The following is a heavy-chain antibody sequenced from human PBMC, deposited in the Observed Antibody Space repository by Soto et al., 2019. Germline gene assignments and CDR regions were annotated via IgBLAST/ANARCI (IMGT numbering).Heavy chain of an antibody. CDR3: AKDPRLELRGVDS. V-gene: IGHV3-23*01. Sequence: LRLSCAASGFTFNNYAMSWVRQAPEKGLEWISTIGGGGIGSYYADSVKGRFTISRDNSKNTLYLQLNSLRAEDTGVYYCAKDPRLELRGVDSWGQGTQVTVSS. D-gene: IGHD1-7*01. J-gene: IGHJ4*02. CDR1: GFTFNNYA. CDR2: IGGGGIGS.